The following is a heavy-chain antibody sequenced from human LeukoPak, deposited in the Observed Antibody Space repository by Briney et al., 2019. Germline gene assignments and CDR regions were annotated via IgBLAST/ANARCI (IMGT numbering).Heavy chain of an antibody. V-gene: IGHV4-4*02. CDR3: AREGGFFRPLDY. J-gene: IGHJ4*02. D-gene: IGHD3-3*01. CDR2: VHLDGRT. Sequence: GSLRLSCAASGFTFSSYAMSWVRQPPGKGLEWIGEVHLDGRTNYNPSLKSRLTISVDLSENHISLKLTSVTAADTAVYYCAREGGFFRPLDYSGQGTLVTVSS. CDR1: GFTFSSYAM.